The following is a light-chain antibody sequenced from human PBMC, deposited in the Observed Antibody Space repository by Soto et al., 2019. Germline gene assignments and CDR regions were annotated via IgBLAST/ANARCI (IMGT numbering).Light chain of an antibody. CDR3: QKYNTYPWK. V-gene: IGKV1-5*01. Sequence: DIPMTQSPSIVSASVGDVVTIPCRASQTISSWLAWYQQRPGKAPILLIYAASHLESGVPSRFSGSGSGTEFTLTISSLQPDDFVTYYCQKYNTYPWKFGQGTKVDIK. CDR1: QTISSW. CDR2: AAS. J-gene: IGKJ1*01.